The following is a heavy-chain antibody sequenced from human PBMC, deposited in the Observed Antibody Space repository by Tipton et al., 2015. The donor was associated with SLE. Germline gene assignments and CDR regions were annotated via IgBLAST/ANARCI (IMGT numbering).Heavy chain of an antibody. V-gene: IGHV3-33*08. Sequence: RSLRLSCAASGFTFSSYAMSWVRQAPGKGLEWVAFIRYDGSNKYYADSVKGRFTISRDNAKNSLYLQMNSLRAEDTAVCYCARGRSSGIVGLYYFDYWGQGTLVTVAS. CDR3: ARGRSSGIVGLYYFDY. CDR2: IRYDGSNK. J-gene: IGHJ4*02. CDR1: GFTFSSYA. D-gene: IGHD1-26*01.